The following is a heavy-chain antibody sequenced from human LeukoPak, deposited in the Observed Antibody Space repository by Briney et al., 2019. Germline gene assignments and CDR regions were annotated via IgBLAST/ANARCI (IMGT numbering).Heavy chain of an antibody. CDR3: ARGRRTIFGVVKPFHPFDY. D-gene: IGHD3-3*01. J-gene: IGHJ4*02. V-gene: IGHV4-31*03. CDR1: GGSISSGGYY. Sequence: SETLSLTCTVSGGSISSGGYYWSWIRQHPGKGLEWIGYIYYSGSTYYNPSLKSRVTISVDTSKNQFSLKLSSVTAADTAVYYCARGRRTIFGVVKPFHPFDYWGQGTLVTVSS. CDR2: IYYSGST.